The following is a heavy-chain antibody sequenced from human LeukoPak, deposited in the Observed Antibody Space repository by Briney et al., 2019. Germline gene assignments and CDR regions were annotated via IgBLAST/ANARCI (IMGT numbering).Heavy chain of an antibody. V-gene: IGHV3-30-3*01. CDR3: ARDQGLHYGMHV. Sequence: GGSLRLSCAASGFTFSSYAMHWVRQAPGKGLEWVAVISYDGSNKYYADSVKGRFTISRDNSKNTLYLQMNSLRAEDTAVYYCARDQGLHYGMHVWGQGTTVTVSS. CDR1: GFTFSSYA. CDR2: ISYDGSNK. J-gene: IGHJ6*02.